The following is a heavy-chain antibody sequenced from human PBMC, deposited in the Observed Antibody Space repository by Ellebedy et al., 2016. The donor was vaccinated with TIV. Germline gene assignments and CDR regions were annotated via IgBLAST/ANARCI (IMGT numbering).Heavy chain of an antibody. CDR1: GFSLSTTGVG. D-gene: IGHD3-16*02. J-gene: IGHJ6*02. CDR2: IFWNADK. V-gene: IGHV2-5*01. CDR3: AHSDNHYTGPYGMDV. Sequence: SGPTLVKPTQTLTLTCTFSGFSLSTTGVGVGWIRQPPGEALECLAFIFWNADKHYSPSLKNRLTIIKDTSKNQVVLTVIDMDPVDTATYYCAHSDNHYTGPYGMDVWGQGTTVTVSS.